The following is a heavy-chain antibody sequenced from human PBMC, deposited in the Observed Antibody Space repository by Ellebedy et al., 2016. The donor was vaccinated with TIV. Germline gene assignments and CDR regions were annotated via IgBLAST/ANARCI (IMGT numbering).Heavy chain of an antibody. CDR1: GFTVSSNY. Sequence: GGSLRLXXAASGFTVSSNYMSWVRQAPGKGLEWVSLFYSGTRTYYADSVKGRFTISRDKSKNTLHLQMNSLRVEDTAVYYCARLELLATPNALDIWGPGTMVTVSS. V-gene: IGHV3-53*01. CDR2: FYSGTRT. D-gene: IGHD1-26*01. J-gene: IGHJ3*02. CDR3: ARLELLATPNALDI.